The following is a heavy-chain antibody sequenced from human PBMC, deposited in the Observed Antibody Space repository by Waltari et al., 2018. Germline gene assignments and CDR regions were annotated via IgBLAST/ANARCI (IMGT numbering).Heavy chain of an antibody. D-gene: IGHD2-2*01. CDR2: INRGGST. J-gene: IGHJ6*03. Sequence: CAVYGGSFSDYYWTWIRQPPGKGLEWIGEINRGGSTNYNASLKGRVTISVDASKTQFSLRLTSVAAADTAVYYCARGACSDTSCYANYYYMDVWGKGTAVTVSS. CDR1: GGSFSDYY. CDR3: ARGACSDTSCYANYYYMDV. V-gene: IGHV4-34*01.